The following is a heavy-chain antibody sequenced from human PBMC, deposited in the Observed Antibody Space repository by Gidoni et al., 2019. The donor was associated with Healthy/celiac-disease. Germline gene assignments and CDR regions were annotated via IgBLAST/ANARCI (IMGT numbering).Heavy chain of an antibody. J-gene: IGHJ4*02. CDR2: IKSKTDGGTT. D-gene: IGHD3-22*01. V-gene: IGHV3-15*01. Sequence: EVQLVESGGGLVKTGGSLRLSCAASGCTFSNSWLSWVRQAPGKGLGWVGRIKSKTDGGTTDYAAPVKGRFTISRDDSKNTLYLQMNSLKTEDTAVYYCTTDSHYYDSSGYYNDFDYWGQGTLVTVSS. CDR3: TTDSHYYDSSGYYNDFDY. CDR1: GCTFSNSW.